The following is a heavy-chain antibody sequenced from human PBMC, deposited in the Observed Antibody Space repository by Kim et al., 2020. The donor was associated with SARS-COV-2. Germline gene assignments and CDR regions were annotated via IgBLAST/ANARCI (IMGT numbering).Heavy chain of an antibody. CDR1: GYTFTSYG. J-gene: IGHJ6*02. V-gene: IGHV1-18*01. CDR3: ARVSYGSGSYYRESYYYYGMDV. CDR2: ISAYNGNT. Sequence: ASVKVSCKASGYTFTSYGISWVRQAPGQGLEWMGWISAYNGNTNYAQKLQGRVTMTTDTSTSTAYMELRSLRSDDTAVYYCARVSYGSGSYYRESYYYYGMDVWGQGTTVTVSS. D-gene: IGHD3-10*01.